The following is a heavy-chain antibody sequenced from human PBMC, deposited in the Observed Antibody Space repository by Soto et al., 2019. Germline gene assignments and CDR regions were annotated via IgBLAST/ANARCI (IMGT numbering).Heavy chain of an antibody. D-gene: IGHD3-10*01. CDR3: GRGRSGQLVVFY. Sequence: QVQLVQSGAEVKKPGASVKVSCKASGYTFTGHYIHWVRQAPGQGPEWMGEIGPASGDTRYAQKFQGRVTMTRDTSITTDYMELNNLSPDDTAVYYCGRGRSGQLVVFYWGQGTPVTVSS. CDR1: GYTFTGHY. J-gene: IGHJ4*02. V-gene: IGHV1-2*02. CDR2: IGPASGDT.